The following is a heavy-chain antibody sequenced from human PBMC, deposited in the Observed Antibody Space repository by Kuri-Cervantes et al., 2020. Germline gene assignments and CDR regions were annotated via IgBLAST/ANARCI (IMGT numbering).Heavy chain of an antibody. D-gene: IGHD1-20*01. CDR1: GFTFSNSD. Sequence: LSLTCAASGFTFSNSDMNWVRQAPGKGLEWVSGVSWNGSRTHYADSVKGRFIISRDNSRNFLYQQMNSLRPEDMAVYYCAKDVGPTITGTKFDPWGQGTLVTVSS. CDR3: AKDVGPTITGTKFDP. CDR2: VSWNGSRT. V-gene: IGHV3-19*01. J-gene: IGHJ5*02.